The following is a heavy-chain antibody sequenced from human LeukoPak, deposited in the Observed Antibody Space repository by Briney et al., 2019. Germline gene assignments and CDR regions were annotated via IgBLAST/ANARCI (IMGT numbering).Heavy chain of an antibody. Sequence: PGGSLRLSCAASGFTFSSYEMNWVRQAPGKGLEWVSYISSSGSTIYYADSVKGRFTISRDNAKNTLYLQMNSLRAEDTAVYYCAKRGLRPVGYFDYWGQGTLVTVSS. V-gene: IGHV3-48*03. D-gene: IGHD4-17*01. J-gene: IGHJ4*02. CDR2: ISSSGSTI. CDR1: GFTFSSYE. CDR3: AKRGLRPVGYFDY.